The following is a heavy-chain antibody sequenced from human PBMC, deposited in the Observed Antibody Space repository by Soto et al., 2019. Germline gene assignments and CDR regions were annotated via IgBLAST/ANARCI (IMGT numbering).Heavy chain of an antibody. Sequence: SGPTLVNPTQPLTLTCTFSGFSLSTNAEGVGWIRQPPGKALEWLALIYWDDDERYSPSLKSRLTITKDTSKNQVVLTMTNVDPVDTATYYCAHGSCSSADCYPNPYLDYWGQGILVTVSS. V-gene: IGHV2-5*02. J-gene: IGHJ4*02. CDR1: GFSLSTNAEG. CDR3: AHGSCSSADCYPNPYLDY. D-gene: IGHD2-2*01. CDR2: IYWDDDE.